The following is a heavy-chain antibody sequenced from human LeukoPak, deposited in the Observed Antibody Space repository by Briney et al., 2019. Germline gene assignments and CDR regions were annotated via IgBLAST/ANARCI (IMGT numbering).Heavy chain of an antibody. CDR2: MNSDGSST. V-gene: IGHV3-74*01. D-gene: IGHD3-22*01. CDR3: DTGHYYDSSGYYPLPDAFDI. Sequence: GGSLRLSCAASGFSFSRYWMHWVRQAPGKGLVWVSRMNSDGSSTNYADSVKGRFTISRDNAKNILYLQMNSLRAEDTAVYHCDTGHYYDSSGYYPLPDAFDIWGQGTMVTVSS. J-gene: IGHJ3*02. CDR1: GFSFSRYW.